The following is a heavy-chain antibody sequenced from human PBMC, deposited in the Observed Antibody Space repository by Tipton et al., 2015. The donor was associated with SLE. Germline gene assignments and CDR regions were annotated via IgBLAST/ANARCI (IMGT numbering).Heavy chain of an antibody. CDR1: GGSFSGYY. J-gene: IGHJ3*02. CDR3: ATYHPGGAFDI. CDR2: INHSGST. Sequence: TLSLTCAVYGGSFSGYYWSWIRQPPGKGLEWIGEINHSGSTNYNPSLKSRVTISVDTSKNQFSLKLSSVTAADTAVYYCATYHPGGAFDIWGQGTMVTVSS. D-gene: IGHD1-14*01. V-gene: IGHV4-34*01.